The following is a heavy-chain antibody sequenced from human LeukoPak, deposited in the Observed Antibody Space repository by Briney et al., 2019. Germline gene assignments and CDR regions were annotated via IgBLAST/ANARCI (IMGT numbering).Heavy chain of an antibody. Sequence: GGSLRLSCAASGFTFSSYWMSWVRQAPGKGLEWVANIKQDGSEKYYVDSVKGRFTISRDNAKNSLYLQMNSLRAEDTAVYYCAVVNGGYSYGLEFDYWGQGTLVTVSS. CDR2: IKQDGSEK. V-gene: IGHV3-7*01. CDR3: AVVNGGYSYGLEFDY. CDR1: GFTFSSYW. D-gene: IGHD5-18*01. J-gene: IGHJ4*02.